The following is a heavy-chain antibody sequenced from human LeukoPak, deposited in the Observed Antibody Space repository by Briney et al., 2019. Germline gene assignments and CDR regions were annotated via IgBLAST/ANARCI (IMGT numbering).Heavy chain of an antibody. Sequence: SETLSLTCTVSGGSVSSGSYYWSCIRQPPGKGLEWIGYIYYSGSTNYNPSLKSRVTISVDTSKNQFSLKLSSVTAADTAAYYCARGGYSSSSWGQGTLVTVSS. V-gene: IGHV4-61*01. J-gene: IGHJ4*02. D-gene: IGHD6-6*01. CDR3: ARGGYSSSS. CDR1: GGSVSSGSYY. CDR2: IYYSGST.